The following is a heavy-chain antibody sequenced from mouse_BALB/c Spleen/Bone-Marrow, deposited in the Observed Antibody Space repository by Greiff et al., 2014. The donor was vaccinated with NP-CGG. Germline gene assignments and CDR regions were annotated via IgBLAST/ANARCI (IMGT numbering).Heavy chain of an antibody. CDR1: GYSFTGYT. V-gene: IGHV1-18*01. CDR2: INPYNGGT. Sequence: EVQLQQSGPELVKPGASMKISCKVSGYSFTGYTMNWVKQSHGKSLEWIGLINPYNGGTSYNQKFKGKATLTVDKSSSTAYMELLSLTSEDSAVYYCARDYYGSSYGFAYWGQGTLVTVSA. CDR3: ARDYYGSSYGFAY. J-gene: IGHJ3*01. D-gene: IGHD1-1*01.